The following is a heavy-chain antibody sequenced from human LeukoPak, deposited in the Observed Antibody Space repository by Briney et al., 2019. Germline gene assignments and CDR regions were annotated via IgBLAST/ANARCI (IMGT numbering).Heavy chain of an antibody. D-gene: IGHD1-26*01. CDR1: GFTFSSYA. J-gene: IGHJ5*02. CDR2: MSYDGSNK. CDR3: ASLVGAMPERGWFDP. V-gene: IGHV3-30*04. Sequence: GGPLRLSCAASGFTFSSYAMYWVRQAPGKGLEWVALMSYDGSNKNYADSVKGRFTISRDNSKNTLYLQMNSLRAEDTAVYYCASLVGAMPERGWFDPWGQGTLVTVSS.